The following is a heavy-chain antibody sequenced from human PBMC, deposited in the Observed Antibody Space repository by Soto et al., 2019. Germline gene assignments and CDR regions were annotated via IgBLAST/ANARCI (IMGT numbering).Heavy chain of an antibody. CDR2: IDTDGSRK. CDR1: GFNFNTHW. Sequence: GGSLRLSCAASGFNFNTHWMYWVRQAPGKGLEWVANIDTDGSRKNYVDSVKGRFIISRDNAKNSLLLQMNSLRADDTAVYYCGRVPLDGNYANGVDVWGQGTTVTVSS. CDR3: GRVPLDGNYANGVDV. D-gene: IGHD4-17*01. V-gene: IGHV3-7*03. J-gene: IGHJ6*02.